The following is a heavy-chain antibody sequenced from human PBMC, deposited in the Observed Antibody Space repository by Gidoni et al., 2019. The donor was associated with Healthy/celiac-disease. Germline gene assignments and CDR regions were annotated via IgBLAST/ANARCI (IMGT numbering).Heavy chain of an antibody. CDR2: IDPSDSYT. CDR3: ARYADGQQLVPFDY. CDR1: GYTFTSYW. D-gene: IGHD6-13*01. Sequence: EVQLVQSGAKVKTPGESLRTSCKGPGYTFTSYWISWVRQMPGKGLEWMGRIDPSDSYTNYSPSFQGHVTISADKSISTAYLQWSSLKASDTAMYYCARYADGQQLVPFDYWGQGTLVTVSS. J-gene: IGHJ4*02. V-gene: IGHV5-10-1*03.